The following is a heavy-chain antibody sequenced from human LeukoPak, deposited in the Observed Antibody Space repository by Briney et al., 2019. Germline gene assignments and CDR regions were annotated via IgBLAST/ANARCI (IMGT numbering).Heavy chain of an antibody. J-gene: IGHJ3*02. D-gene: IGHD3-22*01. CDR1: GGSFSGYY. CDR3: ARDESSGYPFDI. CDR2: INHSGST. V-gene: IGHV4-34*01. Sequence: SETLSLTCAVYGGSFSGYYWSWIRQPPGKGLEWIGEINHSGSTNYNPSLKSRVTISVDTSKNQFSLKLSSVTAADTAVYYCARDESSGYPFDIWGQGTMVTVSS.